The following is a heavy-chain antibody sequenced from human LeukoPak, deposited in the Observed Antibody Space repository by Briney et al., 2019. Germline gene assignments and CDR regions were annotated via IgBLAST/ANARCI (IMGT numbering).Heavy chain of an antibody. Sequence: ASVKVSCKASGYTFTGYYMHWVRQAPGQGLEWMGWINPNSGGTHFAQKFQGRVTMTTDTSTSTAYMELRSLRSDDTAVYYCARGFPPRRNYDSSGYYSYYFDHWGQGTLVTVSS. CDR3: ARGFPPRRNYDSSGYYSYYFDH. V-gene: IGHV1-2*02. D-gene: IGHD3-22*01. J-gene: IGHJ4*02. CDR1: GYTFTGYY. CDR2: INPNSGGT.